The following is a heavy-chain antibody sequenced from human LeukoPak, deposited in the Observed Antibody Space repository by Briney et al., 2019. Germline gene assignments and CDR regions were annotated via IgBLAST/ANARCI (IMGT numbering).Heavy chain of an antibody. Sequence: SETLSLTCAVYGGSFSGYYWSWIRQPPGKGLGWIGEINHSGSTNYNPSLKSRVTISVDTSKNQFSLKLSSVTAADTAVYYCARERRITMVRGVPFDYWGQGTLVTVSS. J-gene: IGHJ4*02. D-gene: IGHD3-10*01. CDR1: GGSFSGYY. CDR2: INHSGST. CDR3: ARERRITMVRGVPFDY. V-gene: IGHV4-34*01.